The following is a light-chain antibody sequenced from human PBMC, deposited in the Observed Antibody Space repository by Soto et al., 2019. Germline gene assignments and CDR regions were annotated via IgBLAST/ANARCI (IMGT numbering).Light chain of an antibody. CDR1: QSLVYSDGNTY. V-gene: IGKV2-24*01. J-gene: IGKJ1*01. CDR2: QIS. Sequence: DVVLTQTPLSSPVTLGQPASISCRSSQSLVYSDGNTYLSWLQQRPGQPPRLLIYQISNRFSGVPDRFSGRGAGTDFTLKISRVEAEDVGVYYCMQFAPFPRTFGQGTKVEIK. CDR3: MQFAPFPRT.